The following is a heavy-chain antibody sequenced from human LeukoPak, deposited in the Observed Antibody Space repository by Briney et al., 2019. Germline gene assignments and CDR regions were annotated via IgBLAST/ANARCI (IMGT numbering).Heavy chain of an antibody. CDR2: INHSGST. CDR3: ARHLGYSSSWLQLRYYFDY. V-gene: IGHV4-34*01. Sequence: SETLSLTCAVYGGSFSGYYWSWIRQPPGKGLEWIGEINHSGSTNYNPSLKSRVTISVDTSKNQFSLKLSSVTAADTAVYYCARHLGYSSSWLQLRYYFDYWGQGTLVTVSS. D-gene: IGHD6-13*01. J-gene: IGHJ4*02. CDR1: GGSFSGYY.